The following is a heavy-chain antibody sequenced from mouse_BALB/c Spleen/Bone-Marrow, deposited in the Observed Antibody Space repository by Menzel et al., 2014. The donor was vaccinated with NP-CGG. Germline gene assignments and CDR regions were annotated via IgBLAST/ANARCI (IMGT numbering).Heavy chain of an antibody. CDR3: ARGSYYEGAMDY. CDR1: GFSLTSYG. D-gene: IGHD1-1*01. V-gene: IGHV2-9*02. Sequence: VMLVESGPGLVAPSQSLSITCTVSGFSLTSYGVHWVRQPPGKVLEWLGVIWAGGSTNYNSALMSRLSVSKDNSKSQVFLKMNSLQTDDTAMYYCARGSYYEGAMDYWGQGTSVTVSS. J-gene: IGHJ4*01. CDR2: IWAGGST.